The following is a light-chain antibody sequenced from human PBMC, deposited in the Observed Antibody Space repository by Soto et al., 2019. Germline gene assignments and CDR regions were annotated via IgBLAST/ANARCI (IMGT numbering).Light chain of an antibody. CDR3: QQYNSYSPT. CDR2: KAS. V-gene: IGKV1-5*03. Sequence: DLPMTQSPSTLSASVGDRVTITCRASQSISSWLVWYQQKPGKAPKLLIYKASSLESGVPSRFSGSGSGTEFTLTISSLQPDDFATYYCQQYNSYSPTFGGGTKVEIK. J-gene: IGKJ4*01. CDR1: QSISSW.